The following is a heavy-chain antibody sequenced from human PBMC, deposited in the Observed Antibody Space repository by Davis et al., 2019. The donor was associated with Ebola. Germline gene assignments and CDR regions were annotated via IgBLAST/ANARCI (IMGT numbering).Heavy chain of an antibody. D-gene: IGHD3-10*01. Sequence: PGGSLRLSCAASGFIFSSYAMHWVRQAPGKGLEWVALISYDGSNKYYADPVSGRCTISRDNSKKTLYVQMNSLRAEDTAVYYCARGERTMVQGVFPYYYYGMDVWGQGTTVTVSS. CDR3: ARGERTMVQGVFPYYYYGMDV. V-gene: IGHV3-30-3*01. J-gene: IGHJ6*02. CDR2: ISYDGSNK. CDR1: GFIFSSYA.